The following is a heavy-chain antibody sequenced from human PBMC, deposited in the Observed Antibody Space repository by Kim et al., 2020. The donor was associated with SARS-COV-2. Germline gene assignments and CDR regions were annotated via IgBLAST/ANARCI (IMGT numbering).Heavy chain of an antibody. V-gene: IGHV3-9*01. J-gene: IGHJ1*01. CDR1: GFTFDDYA. Sequence: GGSLRLSCAASGFTFDDYAMHWVRQAPGKGLEWVSGISWNSGSIGYADSVKGRFTISRDNAKNSLYLQMNSLRAEDTALYYCAKDYGRGIRSGWTEYFQHWGQGTLVTVSS. CDR2: ISWNSGSI. CDR3: AKDYGRGIRSGWTEYFQH. D-gene: IGHD6-19*01.